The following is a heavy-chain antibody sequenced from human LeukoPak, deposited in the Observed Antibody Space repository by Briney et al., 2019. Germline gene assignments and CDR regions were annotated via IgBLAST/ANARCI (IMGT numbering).Heavy chain of an antibody. CDR2: TWYDGTKK. CDR1: GFTFSSYG. V-gene: IGHV3-30*02. CDR3: AKAEGGYYYYGMDV. D-gene: IGHD1-14*01. Sequence: GGSLRLSCVASGFTFSSYGMNWVRQAQGKGLEWVAVTWYDGTKKFYADSVKGRFTISRDNSKNTLYLQMNSLRAEDTAVYYCAKAEGGYYYYGMDVWGQGTTVTVSS. J-gene: IGHJ6*02.